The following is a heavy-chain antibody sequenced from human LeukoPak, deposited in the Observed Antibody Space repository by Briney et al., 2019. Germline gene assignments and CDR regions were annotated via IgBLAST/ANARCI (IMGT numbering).Heavy chain of an antibody. D-gene: IGHD6-13*01. V-gene: IGHV4-39*01. Sequence: SETLSLTCTVSGGSISSSSYYWGWIRQPPGKGLEWIGDIYYSGSTYYNPSLKSRVTISEDTSKNQFSLKLSSVTAADTAVYYCARRSSSWYSKIDSWGQGTLVTVSS. CDR1: GGSISSSSYY. CDR3: ARRSSSWYSKIDS. J-gene: IGHJ4*02. CDR2: IYYSGST.